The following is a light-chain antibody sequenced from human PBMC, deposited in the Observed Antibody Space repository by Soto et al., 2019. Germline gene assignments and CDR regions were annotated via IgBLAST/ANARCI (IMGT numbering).Light chain of an antibody. J-gene: IGKJ1*01. CDR2: AAS. CDR1: QSINSY. Sequence: DIQMTQSPSSLSASVGDRVTITCRASQSINSYLNWYQQKPGKAPKLLIYAASSLQSGVPSRFSGSGSETDFTPTISSLQPEDFATYYCQQSYSFPRTFGQGTKVEIK. V-gene: IGKV1-39*01. CDR3: QQSYSFPRT.